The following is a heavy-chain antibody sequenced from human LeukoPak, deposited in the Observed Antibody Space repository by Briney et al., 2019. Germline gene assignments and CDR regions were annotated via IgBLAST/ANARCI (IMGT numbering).Heavy chain of an antibody. V-gene: IGHV1-2*04. CDR1: GYTFTRYY. CDR3: ARTRVAATRELGY. J-gene: IGHJ4*02. CDR2: INPNSGGT. D-gene: IGHD2-15*01. Sequence: ASVKVSCKASGYTFTRYYMHWVRQAPGQGLEWMGWINPNSGGTNYAQKFQGWVTMTRDTSISTAYMELSRLRSDDTAVYYCARTRVAATRELGYWGQGTLVTVSS.